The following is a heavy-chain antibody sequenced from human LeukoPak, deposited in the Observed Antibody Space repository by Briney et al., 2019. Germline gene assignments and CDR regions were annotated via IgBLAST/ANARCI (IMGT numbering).Heavy chain of an antibody. CDR3: AKDRRAMIEYNWFDP. Sequence: GGSLRLSCAASGFTFSSYAMSWVRQAPGKGLEWVSSISGSGSSKFYADSVKGRFTISRDKSKNTLYLQMNSLRAEDPAFYYWAKDRRAMIEYNWFDPWVQGALVTVSS. CDR2: ISGSGSSK. J-gene: IGHJ5*02. D-gene: IGHD5-12*01. CDR1: GFTFSSYA. V-gene: IGHV3-23*01.